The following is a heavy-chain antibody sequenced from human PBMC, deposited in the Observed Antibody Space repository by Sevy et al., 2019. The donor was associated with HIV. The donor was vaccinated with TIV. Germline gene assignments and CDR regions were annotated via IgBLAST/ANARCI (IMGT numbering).Heavy chain of an antibody. D-gene: IGHD3-16*01. Sequence: SETLSLTCTVSGGSISSGDYYWSWIRQPPGKGLEWIGYIYYSGSTYYNPSLKSRVTISVDTSKNQFSLKLSSVTAADTAVYYGARDRGMGGVIDYWGQGTLVTVSS. V-gene: IGHV4-30-4*01. J-gene: IGHJ4*02. CDR3: ARDRGMGGVIDY. CDR1: GGSISSGDYY. CDR2: IYYSGST.